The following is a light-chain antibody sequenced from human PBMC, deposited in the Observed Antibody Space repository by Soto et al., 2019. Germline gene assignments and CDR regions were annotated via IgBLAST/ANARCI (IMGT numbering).Light chain of an antibody. CDR3: LQYSSHSWT. CDR1: RSISDW. Sequence: DIQMTQSPSSLSPSVGDMVTITCRASRSISDWLAWYQQKPGKAPELLIFDASNLKSGVSSRFSGSGSGTEFTLTISRLQPDDVATYYCLQYSSHSWTLGQGTKVDIK. J-gene: IGKJ1*01. V-gene: IGKV1-5*01. CDR2: DAS.